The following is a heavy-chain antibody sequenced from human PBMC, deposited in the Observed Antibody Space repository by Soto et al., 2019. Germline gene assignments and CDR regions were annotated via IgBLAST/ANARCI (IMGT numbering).Heavy chain of an antibody. CDR2: IIPIFGTA. CDR3: ARDRMYYDILTGYYNGNYYFDY. CDR1: GGTFSSYA. J-gene: IGHJ4*02. V-gene: IGHV1-69*01. D-gene: IGHD3-9*01. Sequence: QVQLVQSGAEVKKPGSSVKVSCKASGGTFSSYAISWVRQAPGQGLEWMGGIIPIFGTANYAQKFQGRVTITADESTSTGYMERSSLRSEGTAVYYCARDRMYYDILTGYYNGNYYFDYWGRGTLVTVSS.